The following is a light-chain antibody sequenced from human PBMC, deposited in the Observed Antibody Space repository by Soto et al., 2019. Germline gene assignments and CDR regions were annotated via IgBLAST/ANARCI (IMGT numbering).Light chain of an antibody. CDR1: QLFSSN. CDR3: QQYNDWPRT. Sequence: EIVLTQSPATLSVSPGESVTPSCRASQLFSSNLAWYQRRPGQAPRLLIYGSSTRATGVPARFSGSASGTEFTLTISSLQSEDFGVYYCQQYNDWPRTFGQGTRLENK. CDR2: GSS. J-gene: IGKJ5*01. V-gene: IGKV3-15*01.